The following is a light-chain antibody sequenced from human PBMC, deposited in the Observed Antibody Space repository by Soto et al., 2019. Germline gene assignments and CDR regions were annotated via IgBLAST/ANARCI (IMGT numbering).Light chain of an antibody. J-gene: IGKJ1*01. Sequence: EIVMTQSPATLSVSPGERVTLSCRASQSVSSTLAWYQQKPGQAPRLLIYGASTRATDIPARFTGSGSGTEFTLTIGSLQPEDFATYYCQQGYTTPLTFGQGTKVDIK. CDR2: GAS. CDR3: QQGYTTPLT. CDR1: QSVSST. V-gene: IGKV3-15*01.